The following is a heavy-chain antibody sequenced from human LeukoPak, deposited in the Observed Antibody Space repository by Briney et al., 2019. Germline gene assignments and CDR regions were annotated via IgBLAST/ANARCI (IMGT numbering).Heavy chain of an antibody. CDR2: IKQDGSEK. V-gene: IGHV3-7*01. Sequence: PGGSLRLSCAASGFTFSSYWMSWVRQAPGKGLEWVANIKQDGSEKYYVDSVKGRFTISRDNAKNSLYLQMNSLRAEDTAVYYCARSKSRYYYGSGSFDYWGQGTLVTVSS. CDR1: GFTFSSYW. D-gene: IGHD3-10*01. CDR3: ARSKSRYYYGSGSFDY. J-gene: IGHJ4*02.